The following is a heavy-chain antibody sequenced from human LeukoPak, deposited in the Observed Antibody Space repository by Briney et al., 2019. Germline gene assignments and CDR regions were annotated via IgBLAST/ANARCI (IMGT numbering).Heavy chain of an antibody. J-gene: IGHJ4*02. Sequence: GGSLRLSCAASGXTFSSYGRHWVRQAPGKGLEWVAVISYDGSNKYYADSVKGRFTISRDNSKNTLYLQMNSLRAEDTAVYYCAKGPTYYYDSSGYYALLDYWGQGTLVTVSS. CDR2: ISYDGSNK. V-gene: IGHV3-30*18. CDR3: AKGPTYYYDSSGYYALLDY. CDR1: GXTFSSYG. D-gene: IGHD3-22*01.